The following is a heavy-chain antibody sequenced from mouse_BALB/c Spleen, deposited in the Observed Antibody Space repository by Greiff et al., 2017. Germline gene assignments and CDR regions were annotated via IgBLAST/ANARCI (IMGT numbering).Heavy chain of an antibody. CDR3: ARWDYDGGAWFAY. D-gene: IGHD1-1*01. CDR2: ISYSGST. Sequence: EVKVVESGPSLVKPSQTLSLTCSVTGDSITSGYWNWIRKFPGNKLEYMGYISYSGSTYYNPSLKSRISITRDTSKNQYYLQLNSVTTEDTATYYCARWDYDGGAWFAYWGQGTLVTVSA. V-gene: IGHV3-8*02. J-gene: IGHJ3*01. CDR1: GDSITSGY.